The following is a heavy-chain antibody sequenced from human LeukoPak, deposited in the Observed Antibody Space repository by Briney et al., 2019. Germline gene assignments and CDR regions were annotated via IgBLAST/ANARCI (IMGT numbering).Heavy chain of an antibody. D-gene: IGHD4-17*01. J-gene: IGHJ6*02. CDR2: TYYSGST. CDR1: GGSISSYY. Sequence: SETLSLTCTVSGGSISSYYWSWIRQPPGKGLEWIGYTYYSGSTNYNPSLKSRVTISVDTSKNQSSLKLSSVTAADTAVYYCARLRAYDYGDYYYYGMDVWGQGTTVTVSS. CDR3: ARLRAYDYGDYYYYGMDV. V-gene: IGHV4-59*01.